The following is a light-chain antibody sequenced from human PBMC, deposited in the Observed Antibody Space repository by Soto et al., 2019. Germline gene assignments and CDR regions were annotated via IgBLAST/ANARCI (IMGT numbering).Light chain of an antibody. Sequence: EIMMTQSPVTLSVSPGERATISCRASQSVSSNLAWYQQKPGQAPRLLFYGASTGATGLPARFSGSGSGTEFTLTINSLQAEDCAVDYGQQYYNWPRTFGQGTRLEI. CDR3: QQYYNWPRT. J-gene: IGKJ5*01. CDR2: GAS. CDR1: QSVSSN. V-gene: IGKV3-15*01.